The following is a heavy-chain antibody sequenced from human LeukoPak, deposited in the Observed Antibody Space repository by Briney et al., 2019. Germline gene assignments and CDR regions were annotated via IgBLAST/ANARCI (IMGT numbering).Heavy chain of an antibody. V-gene: IGHV3-23*01. CDR1: GFTFSSYA. Sequence: GGSLRLSCAASGFTFSSYAMRWVRQAPGKGLEWVSAIGSGSGGTTIYADSVKGRFTISRDNSKNTLYLQMSSLRGEETAVYYCAKNYESGRGVPYGMDVWGQGTTVTVSS. CDR3: AKNYESGRGVPYGMDV. D-gene: IGHD3-10*01. J-gene: IGHJ6*02. CDR2: IGSGSGGTT.